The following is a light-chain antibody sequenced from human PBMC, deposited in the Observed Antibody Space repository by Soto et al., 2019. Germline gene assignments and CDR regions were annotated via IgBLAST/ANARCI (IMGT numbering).Light chain of an antibody. CDR2: GAS. Sequence: EIVLTQSPATLSLSPGERATVCCRASQSVSSSYLAWYQQKPGQAPRLLIYGASNRATGIPDRFSGSGSGTDFTLTISRLEPEDFAVYYCQQYGSSITFGQGTRLEIK. CDR1: QSVSSSY. V-gene: IGKV3-20*01. CDR3: QQYGSSIT. J-gene: IGKJ5*01.